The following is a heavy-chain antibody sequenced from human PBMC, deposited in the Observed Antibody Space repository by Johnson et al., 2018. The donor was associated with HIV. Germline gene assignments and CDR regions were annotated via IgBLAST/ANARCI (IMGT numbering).Heavy chain of an antibody. CDR1: GFTFSSYA. D-gene: IGHD3-9*01. J-gene: IGHJ3*01. V-gene: IGHV3-30-3*01. CDR2: ISYDGSNK. Sequence: QVQLVESGGGVVQPGRSLRLSCAASGFTFSSYAMHWVRQAPGKGLEWVAVISYDGSNKYYADSVKGRFIISRDNSKNTLYLQMNSLRAEDTAVYYGARGSRYTYDKDDASLLNALDFWGQGTMVTVSS. CDR3: ARGSRYTYDKDDASLLNALDF.